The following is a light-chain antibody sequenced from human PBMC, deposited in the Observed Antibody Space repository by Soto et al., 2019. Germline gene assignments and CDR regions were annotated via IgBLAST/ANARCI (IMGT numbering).Light chain of an antibody. J-gene: IGKJ4*01. Sequence: EIVLTQSPGTLSLSPGGRATLSCRASQSVSRRLAWYQHRPGQSPRLLISGASMRASGVPVRFSGSGSGTDFTLTISRLEPEDVAVYYCQQYYTAPFTFGGGTKVEIK. CDR1: QSVSRR. CDR2: GAS. V-gene: IGKV3-20*01. CDR3: QQYYTAPFT.